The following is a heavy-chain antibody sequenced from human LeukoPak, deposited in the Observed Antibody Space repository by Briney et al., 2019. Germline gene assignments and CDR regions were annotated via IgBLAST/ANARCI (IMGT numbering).Heavy chain of an antibody. CDR3: TTYLAYPDYYYGMDV. CDR2: IKSKTDGGTT. V-gene: IGHV3-15*01. CDR1: GFTFSNAW. D-gene: IGHD2/OR15-2a*01. Sequence: GGSLRLSCAASGFTFSNAWMSWVRQAPGKGLEWVGRIKSKTDGGTTDYAAPVKGRFTISRDDSKNTLYLQMNSLKTEDTAVYYCTTYLAYPDYYYGMDVWGKGTTVTVSS. J-gene: IGHJ6*04.